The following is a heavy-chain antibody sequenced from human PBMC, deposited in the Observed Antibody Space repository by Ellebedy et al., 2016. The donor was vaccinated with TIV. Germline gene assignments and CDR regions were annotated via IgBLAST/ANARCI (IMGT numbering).Heavy chain of an antibody. CDR1: GFTFSNYA. CDR3: ARGKSGTYIHHAFDS. J-gene: IGHJ4*02. CDR2: FGVSGDTT. V-gene: IGHV3-23*01. Sequence: PGGSLRLSCAASGFTFSNYAMSWVHQAPGKGLEWVSGFGVSGDTTYYADSVKGRFTISRDNFKNTLYLQMNSLRSDDTAIYYCARGKSGTYIHHAFDSWGQGTLVTVSS. D-gene: IGHD1-14*01.